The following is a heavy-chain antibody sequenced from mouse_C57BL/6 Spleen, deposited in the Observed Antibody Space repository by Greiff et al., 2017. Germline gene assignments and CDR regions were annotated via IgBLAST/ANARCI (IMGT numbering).Heavy chain of an antibody. Sequence: EVQVVESGGGLVQPKGSLKLSCAASGFSFNTYAMNWVRQAPGKGLEWVARIRSKSNNYATYYADSVKDRFTISRDDSESMLYLQMNNLKTEDTAMYYCVRSNWDGVFADWGQGTLVTVSA. D-gene: IGHD4-1*01. CDR1: GFSFNTYA. V-gene: IGHV10-1*01. CDR2: IRSKSNNYAT. CDR3: VRSNWDGVFAD. J-gene: IGHJ3*01.